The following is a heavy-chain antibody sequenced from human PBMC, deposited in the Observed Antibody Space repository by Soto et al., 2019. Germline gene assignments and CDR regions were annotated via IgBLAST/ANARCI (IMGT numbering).Heavy chain of an antibody. CDR3: ARLGGYVSVGYYYLWDS. V-gene: IGHV4-39*01. CDR1: DGSMNSDSSY. D-gene: IGHD3-22*01. J-gene: IGHJ4*02. CDR2: INHSGST. Sequence: SETLSLTCRVSDGSMNSDSSYWGWIRQPPGKGLEWIGVINHSGSTYHNLSLKGRVTMSVDASRNQFSLKLTSMAAADTAVYYCARLGGYVSVGYYYLWDSWGQGTLVTVSS.